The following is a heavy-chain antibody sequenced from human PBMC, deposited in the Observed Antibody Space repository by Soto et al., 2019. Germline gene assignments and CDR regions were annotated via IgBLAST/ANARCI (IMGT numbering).Heavy chain of an antibody. V-gene: IGHV4-4*07. D-gene: IGHD3-10*01. CDR1: GGSISSYY. Sequence: SETLSLTCTASGGSISSYYWSWIRQPAGKGLEWIGRIYTSGSTNYNPSLKSRVTMSVDTSKNQFSLKLSSVTAADTAVYYCAREVRGSGSYYNGYNWFDPWGQGTLVTVSS. CDR3: AREVRGSGSYYNGYNWFDP. CDR2: IYTSGST. J-gene: IGHJ5*02.